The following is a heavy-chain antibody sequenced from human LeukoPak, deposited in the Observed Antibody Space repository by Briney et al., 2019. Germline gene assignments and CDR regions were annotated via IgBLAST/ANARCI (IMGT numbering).Heavy chain of an antibody. CDR3: ARGHWKMDC. Sequence: GGSLRLSCAASGFTVSSNYMTWVRQAPGKGLEWVAHIKPDESEKDYVDSVKGRFTISRDNARNSMYLQMNSLRAEDSAVYYCARGHWKMDCWGQGTLVTVSS. V-gene: IGHV3-7*05. J-gene: IGHJ4*02. CDR1: GFTVSSNY. CDR2: IKPDESEK. D-gene: IGHD1-1*01.